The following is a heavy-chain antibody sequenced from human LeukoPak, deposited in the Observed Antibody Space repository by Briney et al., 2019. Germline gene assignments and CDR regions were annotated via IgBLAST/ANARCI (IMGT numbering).Heavy chain of an antibody. CDR2: ISAYNGNA. J-gene: IGHJ4*02. CDR1: GYTFTSYG. D-gene: IGHD3-3*01. CDR3: ARADRVSIAYYFDY. Sequence: ASVKVSCKASGYTFTSYGISWVRQAPGQGLEWMGWISAYNGNANYAQKLQGRVTMTTDTSTSTAYMELRSLRSDDTAVYYCARADRVSIAYYFDYWGQGTLVTVSS. V-gene: IGHV1-18*01.